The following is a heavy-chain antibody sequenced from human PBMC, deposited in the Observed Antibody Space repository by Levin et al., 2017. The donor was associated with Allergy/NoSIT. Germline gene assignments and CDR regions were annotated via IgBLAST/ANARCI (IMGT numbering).Heavy chain of an antibody. CDR3: AKGTVKVPLSGYFGMDV. D-gene: IGHD4-17*01. Sequence: GGSLRLSCAASGFSFSKYAMSWVRQAPGKGLEWVSGISGSGDSTYYADSVKGRFTISRDNSKNTLYLQMNSLRAEDTALYYCAKGTVKVPLSGYFGMDVWGQGTTVTVSS. CDR1: GFSFSKYA. V-gene: IGHV3-23*01. J-gene: IGHJ6*02. CDR2: ISGSGDST.